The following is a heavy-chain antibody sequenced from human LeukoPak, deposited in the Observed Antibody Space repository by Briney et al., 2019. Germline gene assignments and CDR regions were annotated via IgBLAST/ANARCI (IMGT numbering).Heavy chain of an antibody. Sequence: SETLSLTCTVSGGSISSYYWSWIRQPPGKGLEWIGYIYYSGSTNYNPSLKSRVTISVDTSKNQFSLKLSSVTAADTAVYYCARLEEESSRFDYWGQGTLVTVPS. J-gene: IGHJ4*02. CDR3: ARLEEESSRFDY. CDR2: IYYSGST. V-gene: IGHV4-59*08. D-gene: IGHD6-13*01. CDR1: GGSISSYY.